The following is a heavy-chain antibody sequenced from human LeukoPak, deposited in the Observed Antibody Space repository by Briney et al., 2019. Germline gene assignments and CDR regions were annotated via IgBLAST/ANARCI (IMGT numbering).Heavy chain of an antibody. J-gene: IGHJ6*03. Sequence: SETLSLTCAVYGGSFSGYYWSWIRQPPGKGLEWIEEINHSGSTNYNPSLKSRVTISVDTSKNQFSLKLSSVTAADTAVYYCARWYYDFWSGYYRLGYYYMDVWGKGTTVTVSS. CDR3: ARWYYDFWSGYYRLGYYYMDV. D-gene: IGHD3-3*01. V-gene: IGHV4-34*01. CDR2: INHSGST. CDR1: GGSFSGYY.